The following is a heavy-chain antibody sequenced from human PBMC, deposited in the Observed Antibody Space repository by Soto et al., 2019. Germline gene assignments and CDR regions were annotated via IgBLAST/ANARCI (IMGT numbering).Heavy chain of an antibody. V-gene: IGHV4-39*01. CDR3: PTVAGYYDFWSGYDTHYYYYYYMDV. D-gene: IGHD3-3*01. CDR1: GGSISSSSYY. Sequence: QLQLQESGPGLVKPSETLSLTCTVSGGSISSSSYYWGWIRQPPGKGLEWIGSSYYSGSTYYNPSLTSRVTLSLDTSNIQPSLKLTSMTAAATAVYSCPTVAGYYDFWSGYDTHYYYYYYMDVWGKGTPVTVSS. J-gene: IGHJ6*03. CDR2: SYYSGST.